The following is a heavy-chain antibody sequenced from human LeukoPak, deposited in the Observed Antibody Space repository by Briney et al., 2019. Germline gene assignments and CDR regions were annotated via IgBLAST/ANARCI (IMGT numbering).Heavy chain of an antibody. CDR2: ISYDGSNK. CDR3: ARGGGYGGNRFDY. V-gene: IGHV3-30-3*01. J-gene: IGHJ4*02. Sequence: QPGRSLRLSCAASGFTFSSYAMHWVRQAPGKGLEWVAVISYDGSNKYYADSVKGRFTISRDNSKNTLSLQMNSLRAEDTAVYYCARGGGYGGNRFDYWGQGTLVTVSS. D-gene: IGHD4-23*01. CDR1: GFTFSSYA.